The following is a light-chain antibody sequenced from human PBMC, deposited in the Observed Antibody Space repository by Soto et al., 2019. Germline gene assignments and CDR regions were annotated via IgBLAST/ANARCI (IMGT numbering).Light chain of an antibody. Sequence: DIQMTQSPSTLSASXGDRVSIPCRASQRIGSYLAWYQQKPGKVPKLLIYAASSLTSGVPSRFSGSGSGTEFTLSITSLQPDDFATYYCLHYYSSPLTFGQGTKVDIK. V-gene: IGKV1-5*01. CDR2: AAS. CDR1: QRIGSY. J-gene: IGKJ1*01. CDR3: LHYYSSPLT.